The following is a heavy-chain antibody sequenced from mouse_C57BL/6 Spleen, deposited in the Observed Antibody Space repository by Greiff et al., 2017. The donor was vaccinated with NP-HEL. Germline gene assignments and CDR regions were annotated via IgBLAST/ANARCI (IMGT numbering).Heavy chain of an antibody. V-gene: IGHV1-80*01. CDR1: GYAFSSYW. CDR2: IYPGDGDT. Sequence: QVQLQQSGAELVKPGASVKISCKASGYAFSSYWMNWVKQRPGKGLEWIGQIYPGDGDTNYNGKFKGKATLTADKSSSTAYMQLSSLTSEDSAVYFCARRAYGSPYYFDYWGQGTTLTVSS. J-gene: IGHJ2*01. CDR3: ARRAYGSPYYFDY. D-gene: IGHD1-1*01.